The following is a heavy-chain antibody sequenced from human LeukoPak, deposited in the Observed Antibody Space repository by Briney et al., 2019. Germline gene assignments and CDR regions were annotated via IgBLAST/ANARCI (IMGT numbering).Heavy chain of an antibody. J-gene: IGHJ5*02. CDR3: VEDNRKEARFYP. CDR2: ICSNGHT. CDR1: GFTFRKYA. V-gene: IGHV3-64D*09. D-gene: IGHD2/OR15-2a*01. Sequence: PGGSLRLSCSASGFTFRKYAMHWVRQGPGKGLEYVSAICSNGHTYYEDSVKGKLTISRDNSKSTPYLQMSIRMPEATAVHYCVEDNRKEARFYPCGQGTL.